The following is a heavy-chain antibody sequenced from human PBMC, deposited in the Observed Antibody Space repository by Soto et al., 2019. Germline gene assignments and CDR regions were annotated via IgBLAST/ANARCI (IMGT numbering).Heavy chain of an antibody. CDR3: TPLAPKYNSDWYPLSD. CDR2: IKSETDGGTI. CDR1: GFSFSNVW. V-gene: IGHV3-15*07. J-gene: IGHJ4*02. D-gene: IGHD6-19*01. Sequence: EVQLVESGGGLVKPGGSLRLSCAGSGFSFSNVWMNWVRQAPGKGLEWVGRIKSETDGGTIDYAAPVKGRFTISRDDSNNTLYLQINSLKTEDTATYYCTPLAPKYNSDWYPLSDWGQGTRVTVSS.